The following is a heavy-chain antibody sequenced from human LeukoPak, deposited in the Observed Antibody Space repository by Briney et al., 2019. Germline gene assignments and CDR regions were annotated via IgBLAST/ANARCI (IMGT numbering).Heavy chain of an antibody. V-gene: IGHV4-59*13. D-gene: IGHD3-3*01. Sequence: SETLSLTCTVSGGSISSYYWSWIRQPPGKGLEWIGYIYYSGSTNYNPSLKSRVTISVDTSKNQFSLKLSSVTAADTAVYYCARGISAYDFWSGYYTDEEYYFDYWGQGTLVTVSS. CDR2: IYYSGST. J-gene: IGHJ4*02. CDR3: ARGISAYDFWSGYYTDEEYYFDY. CDR1: GGSISSYY.